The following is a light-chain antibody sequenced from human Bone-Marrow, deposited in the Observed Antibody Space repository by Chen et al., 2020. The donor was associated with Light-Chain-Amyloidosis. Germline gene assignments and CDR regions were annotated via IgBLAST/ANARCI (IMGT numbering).Light chain of an antibody. V-gene: IGKV1-39*01. CDR2: AAS. J-gene: IGKJ2*01. CDR3: QQSYSTPRAT. Sequence: DIQMTQSPSSPSASVGDRVTITCRASQSISSYLNWYQQKPGKAPKLLIYAASSLQSGVPSLFSGSGSGTDFTLTISSLQPEDFATYYCQQSYSTPRATFGQGTKLEIK. CDR1: QSISSY.